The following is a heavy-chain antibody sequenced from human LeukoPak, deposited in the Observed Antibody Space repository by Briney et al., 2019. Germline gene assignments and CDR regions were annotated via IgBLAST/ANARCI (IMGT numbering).Heavy chain of an antibody. J-gene: IGHJ4*02. D-gene: IGHD3-3*01. Sequence: SVKVSCKASGGTFSSYAISWVRQAPGQGLEWMGRIIPIFGIANYAQKFQGRVTITADKSTSTAYMELSSLRSEDTAVYYCARDLKTIFGVDIPYFDYWGQGTLVTVSS. CDR3: ARDLKTIFGVDIPYFDY. V-gene: IGHV1-69*04. CDR2: IIPIFGIA. CDR1: GGTFSSYA.